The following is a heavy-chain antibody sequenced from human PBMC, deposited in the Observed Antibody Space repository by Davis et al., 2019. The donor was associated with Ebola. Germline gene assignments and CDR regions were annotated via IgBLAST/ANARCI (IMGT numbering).Heavy chain of an antibody. D-gene: IGHD5-12*01. J-gene: IGHJ4*02. V-gene: IGHV3-30*04. CDR3: AREGGYSGYYFDY. CDR1: GFAFSSYA. CDR2: ISYDGGDK. Sequence: GGSLRLSCAGSGFAFSSYAIHWVRQAPGKGLEWVAVISYDGGDKYYADSVKGRFTVSRDNSKSTVYLQMNSLRAEDTALYYCAREGGYSGYYFDYWGQGTLVTVSS.